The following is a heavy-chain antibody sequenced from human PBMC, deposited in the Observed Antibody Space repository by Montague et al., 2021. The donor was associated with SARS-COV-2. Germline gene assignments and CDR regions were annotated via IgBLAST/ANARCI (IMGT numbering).Heavy chain of an antibody. CDR3: ASPTYYYDSSGSDAFDI. D-gene: IGHD3-22*01. CDR2: IYYSGST. Sequence: SETLSLTCTVSGGSISSSSYYWDWICQPPGKGLEWIGSIYYSGSTYYNPSLKSRVTISVDTSKNQFSLKLSSVTAADTAVYYCASPTYYYDSSGSDAFDIWGQGTMVTVSS. J-gene: IGHJ3*02. CDR1: GGSISSSSYY. V-gene: IGHV4-39*01.